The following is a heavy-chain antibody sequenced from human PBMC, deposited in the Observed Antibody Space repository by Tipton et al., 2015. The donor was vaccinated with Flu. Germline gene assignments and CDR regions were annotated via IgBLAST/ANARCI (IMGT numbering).Heavy chain of an antibody. CDR2: IHYSGST. V-gene: IGHV4-30-4*01. Sequence: TLSLTCTVSGGSITSGDFYWSWIRQPPGKGLEWIGYIHYSGSTSYNPSLKSRVTISLDKSKNQFSLKLSSVTAADTAVYYCARSIAVSGKFDPWGQGTLVTVSS. J-gene: IGHJ5*02. CDR3: ARSIAVSGKFDP. D-gene: IGHD6-19*01. CDR1: GGSITSGDFY.